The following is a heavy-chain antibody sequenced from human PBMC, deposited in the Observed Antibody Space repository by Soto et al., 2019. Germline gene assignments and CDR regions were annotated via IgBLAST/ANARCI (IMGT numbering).Heavy chain of an antibody. CDR3: ANHAQPSGLDY. CDR2: ISYHGSKT. D-gene: IGHD2-2*01. CDR1: GFNFSNYG. V-gene: IGHV3-30*18. J-gene: IGHJ4*02. Sequence: QVQLVESGGGVVQPGRSLRLSCAASGFNFSNYGMHWVRQAPGKGLEWVAVISYHGSKTYYADSVKGRFTISRDNSKNSLYLQMNSLRAEDTAVYYCANHAQPSGLDYWGQGTLATVSS.